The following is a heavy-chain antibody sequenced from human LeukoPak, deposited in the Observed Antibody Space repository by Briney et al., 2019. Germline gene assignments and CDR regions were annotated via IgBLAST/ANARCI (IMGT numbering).Heavy chain of an antibody. CDR3: ARNGPTAAGAFDS. J-gene: IGHJ3*02. D-gene: IGHD6-13*01. CDR1: GGSITTSNW. V-gene: IGHV4-4*02. Sequence: RASETLSLTCAVSGGSITTSNWWTWVRQPPGEGLEWIGEIYHTGSTNYNPSLKSRVTISVDKSKNQLSLKLTSVTAADTAVYYCARNGPTAAGAFDSWGQGTLVTVSS. CDR2: IYHTGST.